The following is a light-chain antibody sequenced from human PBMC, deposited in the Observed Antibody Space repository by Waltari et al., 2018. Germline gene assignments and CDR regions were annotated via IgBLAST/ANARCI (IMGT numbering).Light chain of an antibody. CDR3: SSYTSSSTYV. CDR1: SSDVGSYNR. V-gene: IGLV2-18*02. Sequence: QSALTQPPSVSGSPGQSVTISCTGPSSDVGSYNRLSWYQQPPGTAPKLMIYEVSNRPSGVPDRFSGSKSGNTASLTISGLQAEDEADYYCSSYTSSSTYVFGTGTKVTVL. CDR2: EVS. J-gene: IGLJ1*01.